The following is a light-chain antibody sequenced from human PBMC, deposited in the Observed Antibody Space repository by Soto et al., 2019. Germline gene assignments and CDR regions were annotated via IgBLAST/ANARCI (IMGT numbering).Light chain of an antibody. CDR3: QKYNNWPWT. CDR2: GAS. J-gene: IGKJ1*01. CDR1: QSISDT. V-gene: IGKV3-15*01. Sequence: DTVMTQSPATLSFSPGGRATLSCRASQSISDTLAWYQQKTGQAPRLLIHGASTRATGLPDRLSGSGSGTDFTLTISRLQSEDIAIYYCQKYNNWPWTFGQGTKVDIK.